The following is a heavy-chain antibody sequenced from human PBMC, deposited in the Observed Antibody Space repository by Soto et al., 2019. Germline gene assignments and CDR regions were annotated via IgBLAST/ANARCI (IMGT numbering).Heavy chain of an antibody. D-gene: IGHD2-15*01. Sequence: QVQLVQSGAEVKKPGSSVKVSCKASGGAFSDYAFSWVRQAPGQGLEWLGGIMPIFRAPDYAQKFQGRVTITADEFTRTAYMEMNSLRSEDTAVYYWASWLKGPDIGNYYYGMDVWGQGTPVTVS. CDR2: IMPIFRAP. J-gene: IGHJ6*02. CDR3: ASWLKGPDIGNYYYGMDV. V-gene: IGHV1-69*12. CDR1: GGAFSDYA.